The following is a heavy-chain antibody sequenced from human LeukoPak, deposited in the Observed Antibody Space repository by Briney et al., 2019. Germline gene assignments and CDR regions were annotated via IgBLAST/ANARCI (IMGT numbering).Heavy chain of an antibody. CDR3: ARRWYFDY. Sequence: PGGSLRLSCAASGFTFSIYAMHWVRQAPGKGLEWVAVISFDGSDEYYADSVKGRFTISRDNSKNTLYLQMNSLRAEDTAVYYCARRWYFDYWGQGTLVTVSS. J-gene: IGHJ4*02. CDR2: ISFDGSDE. D-gene: IGHD6-13*01. V-gene: IGHV3-30*04. CDR1: GFTFSIYA.